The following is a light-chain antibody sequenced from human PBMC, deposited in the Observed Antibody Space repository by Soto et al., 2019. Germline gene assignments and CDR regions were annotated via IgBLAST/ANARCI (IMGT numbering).Light chain of an antibody. J-gene: IGKJ4*01. Sequence: AIQMTQSPSSLSASVGDRVTITCRASQGIRNDLGWYQQKAGKAPKLLIYAASSLESGVPSRFSGSGSGTDFTLTISSLQPEDFATYYCLQDYTYPLTFGGGTKVEIK. CDR1: QGIRND. CDR2: AAS. CDR3: LQDYTYPLT. V-gene: IGKV1-6*01.